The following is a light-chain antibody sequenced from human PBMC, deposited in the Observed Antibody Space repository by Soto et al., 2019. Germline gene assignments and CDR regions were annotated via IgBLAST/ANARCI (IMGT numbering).Light chain of an antibody. CDR1: NMGSKS. Sequence: SYELTQPPSVSVAPGQTARITCGGDNMGSKSVHWYQQKPGQAPVLVVYNDRDRPSGIPERFSGSNSGNTATLTISRVEAGDEADYYCQMWVSSSHHFYAFGTGTKLTVL. CDR3: QMWVSSSHHFYA. CDR2: NDR. V-gene: IGLV3-21*02. J-gene: IGLJ1*01.